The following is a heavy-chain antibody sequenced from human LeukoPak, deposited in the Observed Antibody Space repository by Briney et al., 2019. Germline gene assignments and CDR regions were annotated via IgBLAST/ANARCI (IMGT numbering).Heavy chain of an antibody. D-gene: IGHD3-3*01. J-gene: IGHJ2*01. V-gene: IGHV4-59*01. CDR1: GGSIISYY. CDR2: IYYSGST. Sequence: PSETLSLTCTVSGGSIISYYWSWIRQPPGKGLEWIGYIYYSGSTNYNPSLKSRVTISVDTSKNQFSLKLSSVTAADTAVYYCARITYYDFWSGPYRYFDLWGRGTLVTVSS. CDR3: ARITYYDFWSGPYRYFDL.